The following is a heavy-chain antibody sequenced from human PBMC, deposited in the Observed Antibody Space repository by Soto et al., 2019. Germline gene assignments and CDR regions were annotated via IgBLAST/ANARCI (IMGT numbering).Heavy chain of an antibody. Sequence: SETLSLTCTVSGGPLSSYYCSWIRQPPGKGLEWIGYIYYSGSTNYNPSLKSRVTISVDTSKNQFSLKLSSVTAADTAVYYCARAYGEYVFDYWGQGTLVTVSS. CDR2: IYYSGST. J-gene: IGHJ4*02. V-gene: IGHV4-59*01. D-gene: IGHD4-17*01. CDR3: ARAYGEYVFDY. CDR1: GGPLSSYY.